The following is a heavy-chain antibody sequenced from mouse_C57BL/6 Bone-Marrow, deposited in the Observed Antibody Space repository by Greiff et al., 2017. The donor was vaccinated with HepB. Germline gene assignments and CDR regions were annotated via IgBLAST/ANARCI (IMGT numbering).Heavy chain of an antibody. CDR2: IDPSDSYT. CDR3: ASGNNFAY. CDR1: GYTFTSYW. V-gene: IGHV1-69*01. D-gene: IGHD1-3*01. J-gene: IGHJ3*01. Sequence: QVQLQQPGAELVMPGASVKLSCKASGYTFTSYWMHWVKQRPGQGLEWIGEIDPSDSYTNYNQKFTGKSTLTVDKSSSTAYMQNSSLTSEDSAVYYGASGNNFAYWGQGTLVTVSA.